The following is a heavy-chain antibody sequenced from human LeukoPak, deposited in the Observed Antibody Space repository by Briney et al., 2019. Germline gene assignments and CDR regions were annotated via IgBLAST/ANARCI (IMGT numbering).Heavy chain of an antibody. CDR3: ARTAGYCSGGSCYEGYGMDV. D-gene: IGHD2-15*01. Sequence: GGSLRLSCAASGFTFSSYSMNWVRQAPGKGLEWVSYISSSSSTIYYADSVKGRFTISRDNAKNSLYLQMNSLRAEDTAVYYCARTAGYCSGGSCYEGYGMDVWGQGTTVTVSS. CDR1: GFTFSSYS. J-gene: IGHJ6*02. CDR2: ISSSSSTI. V-gene: IGHV3-48*01.